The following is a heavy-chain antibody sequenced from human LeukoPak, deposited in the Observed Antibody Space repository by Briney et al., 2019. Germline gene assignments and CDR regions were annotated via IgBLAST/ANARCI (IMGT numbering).Heavy chain of an antibody. CDR3: AHSTWGSSDFDI. CDR2: IYWDDDK. Sequence: SGPTLVNPTQTLTLTCTFSGFSFSISGVGVGWIRQPPGKAVECLALIYWDDDKRYSPSLKSRLTITKDTSKNQVVLTMTNMDPVDTATYYCAHSTWGSSDFDIWGQGTLVTVSS. D-gene: IGHD3-16*01. CDR1: GFSFSISGVG. V-gene: IGHV2-5*02. J-gene: IGHJ3*02.